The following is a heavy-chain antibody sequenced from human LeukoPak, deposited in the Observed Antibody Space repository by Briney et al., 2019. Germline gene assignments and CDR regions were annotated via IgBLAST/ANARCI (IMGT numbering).Heavy chain of an antibody. D-gene: IGHD3-22*01. CDR3: ARSHYYDSSGSQNNWFDP. J-gene: IGHJ5*02. V-gene: IGHV4-34*01. CDR2: INHSGST. CDR1: GGSFSGYY. Sequence: SEILSLTCAVYGGSFSGYYWSWIRQPPGKRPEWIGEINHSGSTNYNPSLKSRVTISVDTSKNQFSLKLSSVTAADTAVYYCARSHYYDSSGSQNNWFDPWGQGTLVTVSS.